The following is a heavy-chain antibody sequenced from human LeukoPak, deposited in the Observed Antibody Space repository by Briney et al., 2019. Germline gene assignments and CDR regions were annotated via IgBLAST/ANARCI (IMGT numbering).Heavy chain of an antibody. D-gene: IGHD1-20*01. CDR1: GFTFSNYW. CDR2: INQDGSEE. CDR3: ARDLQGNWNGGP. J-gene: IGHJ5*02. V-gene: IGHV3-7*01. Sequence: GGSLRLSCVASGFTFSNYWMSWVRQAPGRGLEWVANINQDGSEEYYVDSVKGRFTISRDNTKNSLFVQMNSLRAEDTAVYYCARDLQGNWNGGPWGQGTLVTVSS.